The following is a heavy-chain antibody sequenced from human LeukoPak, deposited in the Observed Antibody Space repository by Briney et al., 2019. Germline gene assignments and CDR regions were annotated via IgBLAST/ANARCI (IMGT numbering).Heavy chain of an antibody. CDR2: IYTSGST. CDR1: GGSISSGSYY. V-gene: IGHV4-61*02. D-gene: IGHD1-20*01. J-gene: IGHJ5*02. Sequence: SQTLSLTCTVSGGSISSGSYYWSWIRQPAGKGLEWIGRIYTSGSTNYNPSLKSRVTISVDTSKNQFSLKLSSVTAAHTAVYYCARGAVAFRYNWKGGFDPWGQGTLVTVSS. CDR3: ARGAVAFRYNWKGGFDP.